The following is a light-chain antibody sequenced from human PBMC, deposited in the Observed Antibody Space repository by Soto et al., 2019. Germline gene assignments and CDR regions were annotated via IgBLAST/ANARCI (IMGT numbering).Light chain of an antibody. CDR3: QQYNNWPWT. CDR1: QTVRNNY. J-gene: IGKJ1*01. V-gene: IGKV3D-20*02. Sequence: EFVLTQSPGILSLSPGERATLSCRASQTVRNNYLAWYQQKPGQAPRLLIYDASSRATGIPDRFSGGGSGTDFTLKIRSLDPEDLAVYYCQQYNNWPWTLGQGTKVDIK. CDR2: DAS.